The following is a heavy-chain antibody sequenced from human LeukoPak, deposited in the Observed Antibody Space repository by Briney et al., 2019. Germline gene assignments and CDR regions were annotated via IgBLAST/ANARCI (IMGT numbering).Heavy chain of an antibody. CDR1: GFTFSDYY. D-gene: IGHD3-3*01. V-gene: IGHV3-11*04. CDR3: ARGRYDSWSGSRVIGDY. J-gene: IGHJ4*02. CDR2: ISSSGSTI. Sequence: GGSLKLTCAASGFTFSDYYMSWIRQAPGKGLEWVSYISSSGSTIYYADSVKGRFTISRDNAKNSLYLQMNSLRAEDTAVYYCARGRYDSWSGSRVIGDYWGQGTLVTVSS.